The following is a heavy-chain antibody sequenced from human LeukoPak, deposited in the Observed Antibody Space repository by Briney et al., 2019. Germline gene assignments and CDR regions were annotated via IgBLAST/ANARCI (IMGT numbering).Heavy chain of an antibody. V-gene: IGHV3-15*01. Sequence: GGSLRLSCAASGFTFSNAWMSWVRQSPGKGLERVGRIRSKIDGGTTDYDAPVKGRFTISRDDSKNTLYLQMNSLETEDTAVYYCTTAAVHWGQGTLVTVSS. J-gene: IGHJ4*02. CDR3: TTAAVH. CDR1: GFTFSNAW. CDR2: IRSKIDGGTT.